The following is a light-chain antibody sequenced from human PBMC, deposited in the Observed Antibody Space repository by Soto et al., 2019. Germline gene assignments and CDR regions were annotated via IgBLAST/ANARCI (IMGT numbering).Light chain of an antibody. Sequence: IVLTHSPATLSFSPGEIATLSFRASQSVSSYLAWYQQKPGQAPRLLIYDASTRATGIPDRFSGSGSETDFTLTISRLEPEDFAVYYCQQYGSTPRTFGQGTKVDIK. CDR3: QQYGSTPRT. V-gene: IGKV3-20*01. CDR2: DAS. CDR1: QSVSSY. J-gene: IGKJ1*01.